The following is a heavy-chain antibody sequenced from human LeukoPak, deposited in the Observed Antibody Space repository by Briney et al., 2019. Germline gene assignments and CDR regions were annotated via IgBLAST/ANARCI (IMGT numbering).Heavy chain of an antibody. Sequence: ASVKVSCKAPGYALTGYYMHWVRQAPGQGLEWMGWINPNSGGTNYAQKFQGRVTMTRDTSISTAYMELSRLRSDDTAVYYCARDQGLAVAGFDAFDIWGQGTMVTVSS. CDR1: GYALTGYY. CDR3: ARDQGLAVAGFDAFDI. V-gene: IGHV1-2*02. CDR2: INPNSGGT. J-gene: IGHJ3*02. D-gene: IGHD6-19*01.